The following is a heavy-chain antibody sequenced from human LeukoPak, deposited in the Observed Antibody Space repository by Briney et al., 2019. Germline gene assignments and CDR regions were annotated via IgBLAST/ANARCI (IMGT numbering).Heavy chain of an antibody. CDR3: ARLTWGYYGSGSYYPNWFDP. CDR1: GGSISSYY. Sequence: ASETLSLTCTVSGGSISSYYWSWIRQPPGKGLEWIGYIYYSGSTNYNPSLKSRVTISVDTSKNQFSLKLSSVTAADTAVYYCARLTWGYYGSGSYYPNWFDPWVQGTLVTVSS. J-gene: IGHJ5*02. D-gene: IGHD3-10*01. V-gene: IGHV4-59*01. CDR2: IYYSGST.